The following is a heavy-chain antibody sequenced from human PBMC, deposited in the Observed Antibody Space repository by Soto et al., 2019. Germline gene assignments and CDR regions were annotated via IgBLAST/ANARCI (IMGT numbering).Heavy chain of an antibody. J-gene: IGHJ3*02. CDR1: GFTFSSYI. V-gene: IGHV3-21*01. D-gene: IGHD3-22*01. CDR2: ISSSSSYI. CDR3: ARGNPNYYYDSSGYWRAFDI. Sequence: GGSLRLSCAASGFTFSSYIMNWVRQSPGKGLEWVSSISSSSSYIYYADSVKGRFTISRDNAKNSLYLQMNSLRAEDTAVYYCARGNPNYYYDSSGYWRAFDIWGQGTMVTVSS.